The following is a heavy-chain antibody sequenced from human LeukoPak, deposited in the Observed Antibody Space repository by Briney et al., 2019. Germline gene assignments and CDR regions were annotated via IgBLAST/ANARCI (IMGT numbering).Heavy chain of an antibody. J-gene: IGHJ5*02. CDR1: GYSFTSYW. CDR3: ARQTGFWSGSNWFDP. V-gene: IGHV5-51*01. CDR2: IYPGDSDT. D-gene: IGHD3-3*01. Sequence: KYGESLKISRKGSGYSFTSYWIGWVRQMPGKGLEWMGIIYPGDSDTRYSPSFQGQVTISADKSISTAYLQWSSLKASDTAMYYCARQTGFWSGSNWFDPWGQGTLVTVSS.